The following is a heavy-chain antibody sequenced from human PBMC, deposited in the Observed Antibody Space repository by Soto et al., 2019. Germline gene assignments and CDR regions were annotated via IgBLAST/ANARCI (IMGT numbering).Heavy chain of an antibody. V-gene: IGHV6-1*01. CDR3: AREAPTGSSSHMLYDY. D-gene: IGHD6-13*01. CDR1: GDSVSSNSAA. J-gene: IGHJ4*02. Sequence: SQTLSLTCAISGDSVSSNSAAWNWIRKSPSRGLEWLGRTYYRSKWYNDYAVSVKSRITINPDTSKNQFSLQLNSVTPEDTAVYYCAREAPTGSSSHMLYDYWGQGTLVTVSS. CDR2: TYYRSKWYN.